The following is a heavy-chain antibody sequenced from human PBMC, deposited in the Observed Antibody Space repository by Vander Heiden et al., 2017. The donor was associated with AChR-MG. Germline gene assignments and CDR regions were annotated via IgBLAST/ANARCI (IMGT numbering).Heavy chain of an antibody. CDR3: ATGETGYCSGGSCYST. D-gene: IGHD2-15*01. J-gene: IGHJ4*02. CDR2: VYDSGIT. CDR1: GGSISSYY. Sequence: QVQLQESGPGLVKPSESLSLTCTVSGGSISSYYWSWIRQPPGKGLEWIGYVYDSGITNYNPSLKSRVAISVDTSKNQFSLKLSSVTAADTAVYYCATGETGYCSGGSCYSTWGQGTLVTVSS. V-gene: IGHV4-59*01.